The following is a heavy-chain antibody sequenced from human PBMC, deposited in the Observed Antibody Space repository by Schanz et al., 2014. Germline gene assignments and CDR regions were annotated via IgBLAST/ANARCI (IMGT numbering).Heavy chain of an antibody. J-gene: IGHJ5*02. Sequence: VQLVESGGGLVKPGGSLRLSCAASGFTFSNHALSWVRQAPGKGLEWVSGIGGSGDSTHYADSVKGRFIISRDNSKNTLYLQVNSLRAEDTAVYYCAKHGRSLTGNASWGQGTLVTVSS. V-gene: IGHV3-23*04. CDR1: GFTFSNHA. CDR2: IGGSGDST. CDR3: AKHGRSLTGNAS. D-gene: IGHD3-9*01.